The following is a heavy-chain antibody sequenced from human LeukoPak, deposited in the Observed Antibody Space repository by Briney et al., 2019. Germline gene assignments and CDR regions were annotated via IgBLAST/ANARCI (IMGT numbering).Heavy chain of an antibody. CDR3: ARDYYVDTTVVTAN. Sequence: GGTLRLSCAASGFTFSSYGMNWVRQAPGKGLEWVANIKQDGSEKSYVDSVKGRFTISRDNAKNSLYLQMISLRVEDTAVYYCARDYYVDTTVVTANWGQGALVTVSS. D-gene: IGHD5-18*01. J-gene: IGHJ4*02. CDR1: GFTFSSYG. V-gene: IGHV3-7*01. CDR2: IKQDGSEK.